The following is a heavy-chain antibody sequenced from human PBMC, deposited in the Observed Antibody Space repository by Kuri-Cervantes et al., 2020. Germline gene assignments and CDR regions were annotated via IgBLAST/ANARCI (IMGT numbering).Heavy chain of an antibody. D-gene: IGHD6-13*01. J-gene: IGHJ4*02. CDR3: ARLKFHGAAGFYYFDY. Sequence: SVKVSCKASGGTYSSYTISWVRQAPGQGLEWMGRIIPILGMANYAQKFQGRVTMTTDTSTSTAYMELRSLRSDDTAVYYCARLKFHGAAGFYYFDYWGQGTLVTVSS. CDR1: GGTYSSYT. CDR2: IIPILGMA. V-gene: IGHV1-69*02.